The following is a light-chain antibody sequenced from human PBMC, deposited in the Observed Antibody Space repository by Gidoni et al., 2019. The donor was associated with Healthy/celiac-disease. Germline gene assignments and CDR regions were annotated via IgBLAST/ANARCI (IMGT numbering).Light chain of an antibody. J-gene: IGLJ3*02. CDR1: KLGDKY. CDR3: QAWDSSTAV. CDR2: QDS. V-gene: IGLV3-1*01. Sequence: SYELTQPPSVSVSPGQTASITCSGEKLGDKYACWYQQKQGQSPVLVIYQDSKRPSGIPERFSGSNSGNTATRTISGTQAMDEADYYCQAWDSSTAVFGGGTKLTVL.